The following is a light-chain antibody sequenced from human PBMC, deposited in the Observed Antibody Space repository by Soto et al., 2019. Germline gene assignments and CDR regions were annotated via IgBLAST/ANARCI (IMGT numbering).Light chain of an antibody. V-gene: IGLV3-21*04. Sequence: PSVCRSPWTTDSINCGGNNIGSKSVHWYQQKPGQAPVLVIYYDSDRPSGIPERFSGSNSGNTATLTISRVEAGDEADYYCQVWDSSSDHPGVFGTGTKVTVL. CDR3: QVWDSSSDHPGV. CDR1: NIGSKS. J-gene: IGLJ1*01. CDR2: YDS.